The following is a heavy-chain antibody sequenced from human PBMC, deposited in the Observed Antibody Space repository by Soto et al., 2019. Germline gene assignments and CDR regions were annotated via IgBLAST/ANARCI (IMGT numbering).Heavy chain of an antibody. CDR3: AIRASYYDSSGYFDY. D-gene: IGHD3-22*01. Sequence: SLRLSCAASGFTFRSNRIHWVRQAPGKGLEWVSRIDTDGGGTSYADSVKGRFTISTDNAENTVYLQMNGLRVEDTAVYYCAIRASYYDSSGYFDYWGQGTLVTVSS. J-gene: IGHJ4*02. CDR1: GFTFRSNR. V-gene: IGHV3-74*01. CDR2: IDTDGGGT.